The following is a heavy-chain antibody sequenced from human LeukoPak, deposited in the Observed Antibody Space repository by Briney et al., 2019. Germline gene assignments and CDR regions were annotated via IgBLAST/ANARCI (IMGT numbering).Heavy chain of an antibody. CDR2: ISGSGGHT. Sequence: SGGSLRLSCAASGFTFSSYAMTWVRQAPGKGLEWLSGISGSGGHTNYADSVQGRFTISRDNSKNTMYLQMSSLSAGDTAVYYCAKPRHSSSWYYFDSWGQGTLVTVSS. J-gene: IGHJ4*02. V-gene: IGHV3-23*01. D-gene: IGHD6-13*01. CDR3: AKPRHSSSWYYFDS. CDR1: GFTFSSYA.